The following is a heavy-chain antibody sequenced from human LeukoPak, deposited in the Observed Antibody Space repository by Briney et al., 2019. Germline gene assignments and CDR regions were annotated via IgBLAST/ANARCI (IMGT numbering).Heavy chain of an antibody. J-gene: IGHJ4*02. CDR2: INHSGST. V-gene: IGHV4-34*01. D-gene: IGHD3-22*01. Sequence: PSETLSLTCAVYGGSFSGYYWSWIRQPPGKGLEWIGEINHSGSTNYNPSLKSRVTISVDTSKNQFSLKLSSVAAADTAVYYCARGAVVITNGGYYFDYWGQGTLVTVSS. CDR1: GGSFSGYY. CDR3: ARGAVVITNGGYYFDY.